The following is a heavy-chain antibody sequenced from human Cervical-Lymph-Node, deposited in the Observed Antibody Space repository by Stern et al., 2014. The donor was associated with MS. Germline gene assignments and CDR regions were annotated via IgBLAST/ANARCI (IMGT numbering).Heavy chain of an antibody. Sequence: VQLVESGGGVVQPGRSLRLSCAASGFTFSYHAMHWVRQAPGKGLEWVAVISYDGSDKNDADSLKGRFTISRDNSRNTLYLQMNSLRVDDTAVYYCARGGAVATSDYYFDYWGQGILVTVSS. D-gene: IGHD5-12*01. V-gene: IGHV3-30*01. CDR1: GFTFSYHA. CDR3: ARGGAVATSDYYFDY. J-gene: IGHJ4*02. CDR2: ISYDGSDK.